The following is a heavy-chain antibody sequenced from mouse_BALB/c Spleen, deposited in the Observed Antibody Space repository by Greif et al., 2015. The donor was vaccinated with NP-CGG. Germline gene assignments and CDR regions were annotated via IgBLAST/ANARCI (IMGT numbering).Heavy chain of an antibody. Sequence: VQLQQSGPELVKPGASVKISCKASGYAFSSSWMNWVKQRPGQGLEWIGRIYPGDGDTNYNGKFKGKATLTADKSSSTAYMQLISLTSVDSAVYFCARNYYDYDDGYYFDYWGQGTTLTVSS. CDR1: GYAFSSSW. J-gene: IGHJ2*01. CDR3: ARNYYDYDDGYYFDY. CDR2: IYPGDGDT. D-gene: IGHD2-4*01. V-gene: IGHV1-82*01.